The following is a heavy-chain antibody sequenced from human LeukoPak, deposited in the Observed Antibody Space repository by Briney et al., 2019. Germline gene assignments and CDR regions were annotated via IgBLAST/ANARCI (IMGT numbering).Heavy chain of an antibody. J-gene: IGHJ4*02. D-gene: IGHD2-21*01. CDR2: MSPNSGNT. Sequence: ASVKVSCKASGYNFNTYDINWVRQTGGQGLEWMGWMSPNSGNTAYAQKFQGRVTMSRNTSIATVYTEVSSLTSDDTAVYFCARARGAPYRHPFVERIAPYYFDDWGQGTLVTVSS. CDR1: GYNFNTYD. V-gene: IGHV1-8*01. CDR3: ARARGAPYRHPFVERIAPYYFDD.